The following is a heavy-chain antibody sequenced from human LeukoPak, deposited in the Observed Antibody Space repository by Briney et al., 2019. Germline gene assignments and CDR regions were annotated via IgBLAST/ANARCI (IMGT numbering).Heavy chain of an antibody. CDR2: ISGSGGST. Sequence: GGSLRLSCAASGFTFSSYAMSWVRQAPGKGLEWVSAISGSGGSTYYADSVKGRFTISRDNSKNTLYLQMNSLRAEDTAVYCCAKDFLFSEQWLVPVGDCWGQGTLVTVSS. D-gene: IGHD6-19*01. CDR1: GFTFSSYA. CDR3: AKDFLFSEQWLVPVGDC. V-gene: IGHV3-23*01. J-gene: IGHJ4*02.